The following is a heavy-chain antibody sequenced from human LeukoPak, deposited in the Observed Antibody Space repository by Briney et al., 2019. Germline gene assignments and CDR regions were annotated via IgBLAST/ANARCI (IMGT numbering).Heavy chain of an antibody. D-gene: IGHD6-13*01. CDR1: GFTFSSYG. CDR2: IWYDGSNK. V-gene: IGHV3-33*01. Sequence: GGSLRLSCAASGFTFSSYGMHWVRQAPGKGLEWVAVIWYDGSNKYYADSVKGRFTISRDNSKNTLYLQMNSLRAEDTAVYYCARDGNQYSSSWYPECFQHWGQGTLVTVSS. CDR3: ARDGNQYSSSWYPECFQH. J-gene: IGHJ1*01.